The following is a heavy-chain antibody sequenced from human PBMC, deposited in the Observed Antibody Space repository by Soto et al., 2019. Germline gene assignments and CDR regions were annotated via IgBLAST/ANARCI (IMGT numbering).Heavy chain of an antibody. CDR3: ARDLAAAVDY. CDR2: ISGSGSST. Sequence: GGSLRLSCAASGFTFSSYAMSWVRQAPGKGLVWVSAISGSGSSTCYADSVKGRFTTSRDNAKNTLYLQMNSLRAEDTAVYYCARDLAAAVDYWGQGTLVTVSS. V-gene: IGHV3-23*01. D-gene: IGHD6-13*01. CDR1: GFTFSSYA. J-gene: IGHJ4*02.